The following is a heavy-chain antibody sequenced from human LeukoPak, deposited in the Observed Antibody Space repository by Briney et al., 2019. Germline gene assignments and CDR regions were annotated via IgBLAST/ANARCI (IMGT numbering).Heavy chain of an antibody. CDR2: IYHSGST. Sequence: SETLSLTCTVSGGSISSSNSYWGWIRQSPGTGLEWIGYIYHSGSTYYNPSLKSRVTISVDRSKNQFSLKLSSVTAADTAVYYCARGNIAAFDIWGQGTMVTVSS. CDR3: ARGNIAAFDI. V-gene: IGHV4-39*07. CDR1: GGSISSSNSY. J-gene: IGHJ3*02.